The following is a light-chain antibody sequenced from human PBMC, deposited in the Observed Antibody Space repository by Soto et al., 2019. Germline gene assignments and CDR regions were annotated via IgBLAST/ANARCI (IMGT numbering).Light chain of an antibody. CDR2: AAS. CDR1: QSISSY. J-gene: IGKJ4*01. Sequence: DIQMTQSPSSLSASVGDRVTITCRASQSISSYLNWYQQKPGKAPKLLIYAASSLQSGVPSRFSGSGSGTDFTLTIRSLQPEDFATYYCQQSLLTFGGGTKVEIK. CDR3: QQSLLT. V-gene: IGKV1-39*01.